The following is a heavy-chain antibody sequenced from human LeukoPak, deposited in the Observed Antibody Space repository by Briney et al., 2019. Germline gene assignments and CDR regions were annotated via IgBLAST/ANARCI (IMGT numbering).Heavy chain of an antibody. CDR2: IYYSGST. Sequence: SETLSLTCAVSSYSISNGYYWGWIRQPPGRGLEGIGSIYYSGSTYYNPSLKSRVTISVDTSKNHFSLHLSSVPAADTAVYYCARVKGGYAYFDYWGQGTLVTVSS. J-gene: IGHJ4*02. CDR3: ARVKGGYAYFDY. V-gene: IGHV4-38-2*01. D-gene: IGHD5-12*01. CDR1: SYSISNGYY.